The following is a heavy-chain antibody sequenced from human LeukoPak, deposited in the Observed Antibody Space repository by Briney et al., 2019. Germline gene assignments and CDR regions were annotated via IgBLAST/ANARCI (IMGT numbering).Heavy chain of an antibody. D-gene: IGHD4-23*01. CDR3: STSPSPVGY. CDR1: GFTFSSYA. CDR2: IRRKGNGGTT. J-gene: IGHJ4*02. Sequence: PGGSLRLSCAASGFTFSSYAMHWVRQAPGKGLEWVGFIRRKGNGGTTEYAASVKGRFTISRDDSKNIAYLQMNSLKTEDTAVYYCSTSPSPVGYWGQGTLVTVSS. V-gene: IGHV3-49*04.